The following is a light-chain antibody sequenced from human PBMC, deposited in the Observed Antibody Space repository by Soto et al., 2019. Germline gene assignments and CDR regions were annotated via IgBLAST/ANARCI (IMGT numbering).Light chain of an antibody. CDR3: QQFSNYPLT. J-gene: IGKJ4*02. V-gene: IGKV1-5*01. CDR2: GAS. CDR1: PSVIGF. Sequence: DIPMTQSPSTLSPSLGDTVTVSCRASPSVIGFLAWYQQKPGEAPKLLIYGASALPPGVPSRFSGSGSGTEFTLTISSIQPDDFATYYCQQFSNYPLTFGGGTKVDI.